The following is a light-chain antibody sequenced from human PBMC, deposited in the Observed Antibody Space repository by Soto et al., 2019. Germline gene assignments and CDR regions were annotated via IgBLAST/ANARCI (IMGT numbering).Light chain of an antibody. V-gene: IGKV1-33*01. Sequence: DIQMTQSPSSLSASVGDRVTITCQASQNINNYLNWYQQKRGRAPKLLIYDASNLEAGVPSRFRGGGSGTDFTFTISRLQPEDIATYYCQQYENLPTFGQGTRLEI. CDR1: QNINNY. J-gene: IGKJ5*01. CDR3: QQYENLPT. CDR2: DAS.